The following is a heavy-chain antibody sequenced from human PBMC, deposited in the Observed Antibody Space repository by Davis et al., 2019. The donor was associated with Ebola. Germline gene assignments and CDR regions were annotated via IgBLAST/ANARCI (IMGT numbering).Heavy chain of an antibody. J-gene: IGHJ6*02. Sequence: SETLSLTCTVSGGSISSYYWSWIRQPPGKGLEWIGYIYYSGSTNYNPSLKSRVTISVDKSKNQFSLKLSSVTAADTAVYYCANFYSSAYYYGMDVWGQGTTVTVSS. CDR1: GGSISSYY. D-gene: IGHD4-11*01. CDR3: ANFYSSAYYYGMDV. V-gene: IGHV4-59*12. CDR2: IYYSGST.